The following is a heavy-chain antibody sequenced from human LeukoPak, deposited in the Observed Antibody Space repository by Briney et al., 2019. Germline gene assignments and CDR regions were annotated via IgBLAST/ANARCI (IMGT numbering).Heavy chain of an antibody. CDR3: AREGWEELGHYFDY. CDR2: IHSDGTT. V-gene: IGHV3-53*01. J-gene: IGHJ4*02. CDR1: GFTFSRYW. Sequence: GGSLRLSCAVSGFTFSRYWMSWVRQAPQKGLEWVSTIHSDGTTYYVDSVKGRFLISRDISQNTVYLEMNSLRAEDAAVYYCAREGWEELGHYFDYWGQGTVVTVSS. D-gene: IGHD1-26*01.